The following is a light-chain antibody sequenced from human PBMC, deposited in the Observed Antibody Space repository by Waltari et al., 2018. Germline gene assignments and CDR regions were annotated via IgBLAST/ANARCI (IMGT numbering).Light chain of an antibody. V-gene: IGLV2-14*03. CDR3: CSYTSSSTWV. Sequence: QSALTQPASVSGSPGQSITISCTGASGDVGAYNYVSWYQQHPGQAPTLMIYDVSVRPSGVSNRFSGARSGNTASLTISGLQAEDEADYYCCSYTSSSTWVFGGGTKLTVL. J-gene: IGLJ3*02. CDR2: DVS. CDR1: SGDVGAYNY.